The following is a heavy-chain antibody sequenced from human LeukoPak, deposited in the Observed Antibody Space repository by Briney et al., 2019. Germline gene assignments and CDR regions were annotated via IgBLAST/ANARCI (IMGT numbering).Heavy chain of an antibody. CDR3: ARHYCSGDNCYYLDY. CDR2: IYYSGSS. J-gene: IGHJ4*02. V-gene: IGHV4-59*08. Sequence: SETLSLTCTVSGGSINGYYWSWIRQPAGKGLEWTGYIYYSGSSDSNPSLKSRVTLSVDTSKNQFSLRLNSVTAADTAVYYCARHYCSGDNCYYLDYWGQGTLVTVSS. CDR1: GGSINGYY. D-gene: IGHD2-15*01.